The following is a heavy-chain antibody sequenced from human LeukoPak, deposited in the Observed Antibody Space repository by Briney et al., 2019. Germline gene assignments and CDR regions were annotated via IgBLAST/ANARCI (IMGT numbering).Heavy chain of an antibody. Sequence: SETLSLTCTVSSGSINNYYWSWIRQPPGKGLEWIGYIYFSGSTNYKHSLKNRVTMSVDTSKNHFSLKLTSVAAADTAVYVCARGGGGFSHGRFDYWGLGTLVSVSS. CDR2: IYFSGST. J-gene: IGHJ4*02. V-gene: IGHV4-59*01. CDR3: ARGGGGFSHGRFDY. CDR1: SGSINNYY. D-gene: IGHD5-18*01.